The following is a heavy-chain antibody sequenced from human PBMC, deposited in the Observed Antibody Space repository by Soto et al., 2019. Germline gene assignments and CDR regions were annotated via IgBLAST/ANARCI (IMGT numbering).Heavy chain of an antibody. J-gene: IGHJ6*02. CDR3: ARHSSAMGV. CDR1: GFTVSSDS. V-gene: IGHV3-53*02. CDR2: IYSENNP. Sequence: EVQLVETVGDLIQPGGSLRLSCAASGFTVSSDSMTWVRQAPGKGLEGIPIIYSENNPDYADSVKGRFSISRDTSKNILYLQMNSLRAEDTAEYYCARHSSAMGVWGQGTTVTVSS.